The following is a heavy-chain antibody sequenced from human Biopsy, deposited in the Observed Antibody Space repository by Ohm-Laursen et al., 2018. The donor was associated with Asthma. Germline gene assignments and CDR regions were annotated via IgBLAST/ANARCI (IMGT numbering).Heavy chain of an antibody. V-gene: IGHV1-3*01. CDR3: ARTYYDFLTGQVNDAFAL. CDR2: INAGDGNT. Sequence: ASVKVSCNASGYTFIHFAIHWVRQAPGQRLEWMGWINAGDGNTKYSQKFQGRVTITRDTSASTAYMDLRSLRSEDTAMYHCARTYYDFLTGQVNDAFALWGQGTMVTVSS. D-gene: IGHD3-9*01. CDR1: GYTFIHFA. J-gene: IGHJ3*01.